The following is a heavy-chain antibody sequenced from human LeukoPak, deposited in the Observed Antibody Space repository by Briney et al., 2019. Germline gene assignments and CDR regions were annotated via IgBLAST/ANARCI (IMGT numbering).Heavy chain of an antibody. Sequence: PGGSLRLSCVASGFTFSSYAMTWVRQAPGKGLEWVSAISGSGGSTYYADSVKGRFTISRDNSKNTLYLQMHSLRAEDTAVYYCASNSDYYDSSGYYHEDWGQGTLVTVSS. CDR3: ASNSDYYDSSGYYHED. CDR1: GFTFSSYA. V-gene: IGHV3-23*01. J-gene: IGHJ4*02. CDR2: ISGSGGST. D-gene: IGHD3-22*01.